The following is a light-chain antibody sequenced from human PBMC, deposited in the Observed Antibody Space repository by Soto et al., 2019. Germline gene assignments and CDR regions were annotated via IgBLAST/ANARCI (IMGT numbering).Light chain of an antibody. J-gene: IGLJ1*01. CDR1: SSDVGGYNY. CDR2: EVS. V-gene: IGLV2-8*01. Sequence: QSVLTQPPSASGSPGQSVTISCTGTSSDVGGYNYVSWYQHHPGKAPKLMLYEVSQRPSGVPDRFSGSKSANTASLTVSGLQAEDEADYYCSLYAGNNNYVFGTGTKLTVL. CDR3: SLYAGNNNYV.